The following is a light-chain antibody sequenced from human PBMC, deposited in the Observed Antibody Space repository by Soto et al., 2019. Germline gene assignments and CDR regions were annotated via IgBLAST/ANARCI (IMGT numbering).Light chain of an antibody. J-gene: IGKJ1*01. CDR3: QQYTTSSWT. Sequence: VLTQSAGTLSLSPGERATLSCRASQSVGSRYLAWYKQKPGQAPRVVSYGTSSRATGIPDRFSGSGSGTEFTLTISRLEPEDFVVYYCQQYTTSSWTFRQGTKVDIK. CDR2: GTS. V-gene: IGKV3-20*01. CDR1: QSVGSRY.